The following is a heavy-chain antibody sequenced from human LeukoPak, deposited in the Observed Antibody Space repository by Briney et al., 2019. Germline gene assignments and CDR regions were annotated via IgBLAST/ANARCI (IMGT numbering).Heavy chain of an antibody. Sequence: ASVKVSCKASGYTFTSYYMHWVRQAPGQGLEWMGIINPSGGSTSYAQKFQGRVTMTRDKSTSIVYMELSSLRSGDTAVYYCARDSQETYHYDTSGYYFDYWGQGTLVTVSS. CDR2: INPSGGST. V-gene: IGHV1-46*01. J-gene: IGHJ4*02. CDR1: GYTFTSYY. CDR3: ARDSQETYHYDTSGYYFDY. D-gene: IGHD3-22*01.